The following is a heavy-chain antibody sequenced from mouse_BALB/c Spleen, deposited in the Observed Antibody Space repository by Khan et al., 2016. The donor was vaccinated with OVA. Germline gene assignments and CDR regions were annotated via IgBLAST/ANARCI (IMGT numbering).Heavy chain of an antibody. J-gene: IGHJ3*01. CDR2: INTETGEA. CDR3: AGRFIY. D-gene: IGHD1-1*02. Sequence: QIQLVQSGPELKKPGETVKISCKASGYTFRNNGMNWVKQAPGKVLRWMGWINTETGEATYADDFKGRFAFSLETSATTAYLQINNLKNEDTATYFCAGRFIYWGQGTLVTVSA. CDR1: GYTFRNNG. V-gene: IGHV9S8*01.